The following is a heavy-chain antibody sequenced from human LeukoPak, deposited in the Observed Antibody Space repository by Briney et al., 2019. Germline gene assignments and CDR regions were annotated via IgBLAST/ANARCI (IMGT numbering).Heavy chain of an antibody. V-gene: IGHV1-2*02. CDR3: ARYVGDSSGYYFSHFDY. J-gene: IGHJ4*02. D-gene: IGHD3-22*01. CDR1: GYTFTGYY. CDR2: INPNSGGT. Sequence: GASVKVSCKASGYTFTGYYMHWVRQAPGQGLEWMGWINPNSGGTNYAQKFQGRVTMTRDTSISTAYMELSRLRSDDTAVYYCARYVGDSSGYYFSHFDYWGQGTLVTVSS.